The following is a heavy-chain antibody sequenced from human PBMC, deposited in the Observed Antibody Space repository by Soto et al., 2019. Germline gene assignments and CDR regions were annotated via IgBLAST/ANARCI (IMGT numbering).Heavy chain of an antibody. CDR2: TSTSSTTK. J-gene: IGHJ4*02. V-gene: IGHV3-48*02. CDR3: AGSYSSGNWYFDY. D-gene: IGHD3-10*01. Sequence: XGSLLLSGAASGFSFSAYSMNGVRQAPGKGLEWIAYTSTSSTTKYYADSVRGRFSISRDNANDLLYLDMDKLRDEDTGIYYCAGSYSSGNWYFDYWGLGTPVTVSS. CDR1: GFSFSAYS.